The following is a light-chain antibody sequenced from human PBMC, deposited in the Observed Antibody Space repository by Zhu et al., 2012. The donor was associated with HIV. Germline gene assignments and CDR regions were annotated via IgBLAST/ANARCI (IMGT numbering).Light chain of an antibody. CDR2: DAS. Sequence: EIVLTQSPATLPLSPGERATLSCGASQSVRSSYLAWYQQKPGLAPRLLIYDASNRATGIPDRFSGSGSGTDFTLTISRLEPEDFAVYYCQQYGNSPGTFGPGTKVDIK. J-gene: IGKJ3*01. V-gene: IGKV3D-20*01. CDR3: QQYGNSPGT. CDR1: QSVRSSY.